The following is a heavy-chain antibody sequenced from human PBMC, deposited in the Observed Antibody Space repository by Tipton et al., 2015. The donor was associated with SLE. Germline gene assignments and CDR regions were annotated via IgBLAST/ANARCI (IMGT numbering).Heavy chain of an antibody. CDR1: GGSISSYY. V-gene: IGHV4-59*01. J-gene: IGHJ4*02. Sequence: TLSLTCTVSGGSISSYYWSWIRQPPGKRLEWIGYIYYSGSTNYNPSLKSRVTISVDTSKNQFSLKLSSVTAADTAVYYCARDTGRYYFVCCGPGALVTASS. CDR2: IYYSGST. D-gene: IGHD3-10*01. CDR3: ARDTGRYYFVC.